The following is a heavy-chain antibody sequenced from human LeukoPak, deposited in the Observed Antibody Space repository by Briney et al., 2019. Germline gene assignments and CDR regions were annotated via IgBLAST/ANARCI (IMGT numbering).Heavy chain of an antibody. CDR3: ARHGYIQFWLY. CDR2: IDSSGTT. Sequence: SETLSLTCTVSGASLSRDTYFWGWIRQSPERGLEWIGSIDSSGTTHYNSSLKSRVVISVDTSRNQVSLNLTSVTSADTAVYYCARHGYIQFWLYGGRETQVIVSS. J-gene: IGHJ2*01. V-gene: IGHV4-39*01. CDR1: GASLSRDTYF. D-gene: IGHD5-18*01.